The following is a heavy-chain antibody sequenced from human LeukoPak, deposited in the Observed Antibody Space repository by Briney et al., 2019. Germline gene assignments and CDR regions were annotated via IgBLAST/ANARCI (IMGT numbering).Heavy chain of an antibody. V-gene: IGHV1-18*01. CDR3: ARDQAATNTQVRFCLD. J-gene: IGHJ4*02. D-gene: IGHD3-9*01. CDR2: ISAYNGNT. CDR1: GYTFTSYG. Sequence: ASVKVSCKASGYTFTSYGISWVRQAPGQGLEWMGWISAYNGNTNFAQKLQGRVTMTTDTSTSTAYMDLRSLRSDGTAVYYCARDQAATNTQVRFCLDWGQGTLVTVSS.